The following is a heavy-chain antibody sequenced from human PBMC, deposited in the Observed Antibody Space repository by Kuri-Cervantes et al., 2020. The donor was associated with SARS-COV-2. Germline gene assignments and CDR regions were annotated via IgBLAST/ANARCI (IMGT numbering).Heavy chain of an antibody. CDR3: TKDLAGLGMTH. V-gene: IGHV3-33*06. D-gene: IGHD7-27*01. CDR1: GFTFDDYG. Sequence: GGSLRLSCAASGFTFDDYGMSWVRQAPGKGLEWVAAMWSGGSNKYYADSVKGRFTISRDNSNNTLYLQMNILRSEDTAVYYCTKDLAGLGMTHWGQGTLVTVSS. CDR2: MWSGGSNK. J-gene: IGHJ4*02.